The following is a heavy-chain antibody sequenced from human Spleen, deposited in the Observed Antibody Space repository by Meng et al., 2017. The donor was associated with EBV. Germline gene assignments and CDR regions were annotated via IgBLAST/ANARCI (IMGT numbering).Heavy chain of an antibody. CDR3: ARGASAGLIDY. Sequence: VHRQGSDPGPGNPSGTLSLTCRVSGSSISRSNWWNWVRQSPGKGLEWIGEIYHSGSVNYNPSLMSRLTLSVDKSNNQFSLRLYSVTAADTAVYYCARGASAGLIDYWGQGTLVTVSS. V-gene: IGHV4-4*02. CDR2: IYHSGSV. D-gene: IGHD6-13*01. J-gene: IGHJ4*02. CDR1: GSSISRSNW.